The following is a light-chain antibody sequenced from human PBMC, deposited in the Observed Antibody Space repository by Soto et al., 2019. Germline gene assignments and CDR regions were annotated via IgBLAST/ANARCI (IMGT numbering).Light chain of an antibody. Sequence: QSPLTQPASVSVSPGQSITISCTGTSSDVGTYNYVSWYQHHPGKAPKLIIYEVSNRPSGVSNRFSGSKSGSTASLTISGLQAEDEADYHCTSYTRDTALVFGTGTKVTVL. CDR1: SSDVGTYNY. J-gene: IGLJ1*01. CDR3: TSYTRDTALV. CDR2: EVS. V-gene: IGLV2-14*01.